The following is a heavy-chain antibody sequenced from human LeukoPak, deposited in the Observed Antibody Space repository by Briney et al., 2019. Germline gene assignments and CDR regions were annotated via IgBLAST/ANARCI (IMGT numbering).Heavy chain of an antibody. Sequence: QPGGSLRLSCAASGFTFSLYNMNWVRQAPGKGLEWVSYISRSGSTVYYPDSVKGRFTISRDNAKNSVYLQMNSLRAEDTAVYYCARETRVRWTDYRGQGILVTVSS. D-gene: IGHD5-24*01. CDR2: ISRSGSTV. CDR1: GFTFSLYN. J-gene: IGHJ4*02. CDR3: ARETRVRWTDY. V-gene: IGHV3-48*01.